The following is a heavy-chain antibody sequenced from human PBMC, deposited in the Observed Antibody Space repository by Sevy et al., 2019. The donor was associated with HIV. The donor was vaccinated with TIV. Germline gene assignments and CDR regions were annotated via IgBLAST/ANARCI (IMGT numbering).Heavy chain of an antibody. V-gene: IGHV1-18*01. Sequence: ASVKVSCKASGYTFTSYGISWVRQAPGQGLEWMGWISAYNGNTNYAQKLQGRVTMTTDTSTSTAYMELRSLRFDDTAVYYCARVGETYYYGSGSYSDYYYYGMDVWGQGTTVTVSS. D-gene: IGHD3-10*01. CDR2: ISAYNGNT. J-gene: IGHJ6*02. CDR1: GYTFTSYG. CDR3: ARVGETYYYGSGSYSDYYYYGMDV.